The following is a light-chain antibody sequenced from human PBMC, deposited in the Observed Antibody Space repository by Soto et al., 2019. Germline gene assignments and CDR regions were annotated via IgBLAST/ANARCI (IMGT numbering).Light chain of an antibody. CDR3: QQYNNWPLT. CDR2: GAS. CDR1: QSVSSN. Sequence: EVVMTQSPATLSVSLGDRATLSCRASQSVSSNLAWYQQKPGQGPRLLIYGASTRATGFPARFSGSGSGTEFTLTISSLQSEDFAVYSCQQYNNWPLTFGGGTKV. V-gene: IGKV3-15*01. J-gene: IGKJ4*01.